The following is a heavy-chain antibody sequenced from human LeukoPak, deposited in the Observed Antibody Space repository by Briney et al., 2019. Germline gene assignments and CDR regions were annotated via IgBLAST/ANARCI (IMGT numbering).Heavy chain of an antibody. CDR3: ATSIGVAVAFDL. CDR1: GFTFDDYA. D-gene: IGHD6-19*01. Sequence: PGRSLRLSCAASGFTFDDYAMHWVRQAPGKGLEWVSGISRNSGSIGYADSVKGRFTISRDNAKNSLYLQMNSLKAEDTAIYYCATSIGVAVAFDLWGQGTLVTVSS. J-gene: IGHJ4*02. CDR2: ISRNSGSI. V-gene: IGHV3-9*01.